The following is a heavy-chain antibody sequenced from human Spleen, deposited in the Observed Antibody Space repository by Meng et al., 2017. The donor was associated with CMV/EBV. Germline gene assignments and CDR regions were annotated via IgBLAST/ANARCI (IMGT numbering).Heavy chain of an antibody. CDR1: GFTFSTYG. CDR2: ISSSSSYI. V-gene: IGHV3-21*01. CDR3: ARDSEYSSSWYPNYYYYGMDV. D-gene: IGHD6-13*01. J-gene: IGHJ6*02. Sequence: GESLKISCAASGFTFSTYGIHWVRQAPGKGLEWVSSISSSSSYIYYADSVKGRFTISRDNAKNSLYLQMNSLRAEDTAVYYCARDSEYSSSWYPNYYYYGMDVWGQGTLVTVSS.